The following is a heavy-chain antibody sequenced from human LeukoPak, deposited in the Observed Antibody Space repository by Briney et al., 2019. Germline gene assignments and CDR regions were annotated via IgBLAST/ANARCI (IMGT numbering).Heavy chain of an antibody. Sequence: GGSLRLSCVASGFPFSSYGMHWVRQAPGKGLEWVAVISYDGSSKNYADSVKDRFTISRDNSKNTLYLQMNSLRVDDTAVYYCASPRWYDPWGQGTLVTVSS. J-gene: IGHJ5*02. V-gene: IGHV3-30*19. CDR3: ASPRWYDP. CDR1: GFPFSSYG. CDR2: ISYDGSSK.